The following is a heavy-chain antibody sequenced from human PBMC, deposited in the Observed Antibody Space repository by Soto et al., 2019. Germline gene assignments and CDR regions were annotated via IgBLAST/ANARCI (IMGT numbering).Heavy chain of an antibody. CDR2: IYYSGST. CDR1: GGSISSYY. CDR3: ARRYCTNGVCYTSWFDP. V-gene: IGHV4-59*08. Sequence: SETLSLTCTVSGGSISSYYWSWIRQPPGKGLEWIGYIYYSGSTNYNPSLKSRVTISVDTSKNQFSLKLSSVTAADTAVYYCARRYCTNGVCYTSWFDPWGQGTLVTVSS. J-gene: IGHJ5*02. D-gene: IGHD2-8*01.